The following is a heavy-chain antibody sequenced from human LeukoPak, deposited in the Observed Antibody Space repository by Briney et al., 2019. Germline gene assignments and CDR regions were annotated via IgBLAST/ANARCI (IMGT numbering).Heavy chain of an antibody. CDR1: GYTFTSYG. V-gene: IGHV1-18*01. CDR2: ISAYNGNT. Sequence: ASVKVSCKASGYTFTSYGISWLRQAPGQGLEWMGWISAYNGNTNYAQKLQGRVTMTTDTSTSTAYMELRSLRSDDTAVYYCARSPLYGDYVRNGMDVWGQGTTVTVSS. D-gene: IGHD4-17*01. J-gene: IGHJ6*02. CDR3: ARSPLYGDYVRNGMDV.